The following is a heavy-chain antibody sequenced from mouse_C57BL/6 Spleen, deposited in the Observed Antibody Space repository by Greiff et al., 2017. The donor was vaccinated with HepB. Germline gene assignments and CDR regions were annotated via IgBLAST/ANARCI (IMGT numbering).Heavy chain of an antibody. Sequence: QVHVKQPGAELVKPGASVKMSCKASGYTFTSYWITWVKQRPGQGLEWIGDIYPGSGSTNYNEKFKSKATLTVDTSSSTAYMQLSSLTSEDSAVYYCAREGLFDYDVWYFDVWGTGTTVTVSS. CDR2: IYPGSGST. CDR3: AREGLFDYDVWYFDV. J-gene: IGHJ1*03. D-gene: IGHD2-4*01. V-gene: IGHV1-55*01. CDR1: GYTFTSYW.